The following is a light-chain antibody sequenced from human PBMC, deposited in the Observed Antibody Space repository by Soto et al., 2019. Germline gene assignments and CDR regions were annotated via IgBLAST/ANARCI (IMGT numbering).Light chain of an antibody. CDR1: QSVSNN. Sequence: EIVMTQSPATLSVSPGERDTLSCWASQSVSNNLAWYQQKPGQAPRLLITDASSRATGTPARFSGSGSGTXXXXXXXXLXXXXXXVYYCQQYDNWPRTFGQGTKVDIK. J-gene: IGKJ1*01. CDR2: DAS. CDR3: QQYDNWPRT. V-gene: IGKV3-15*01.